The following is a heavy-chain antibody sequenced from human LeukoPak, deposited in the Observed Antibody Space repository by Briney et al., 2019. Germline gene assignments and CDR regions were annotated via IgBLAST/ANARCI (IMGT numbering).Heavy chain of an antibody. V-gene: IGHV4-34*01. Sequence: SETLSLTCAVYGGSFSGYYWSWIRQPPGKGLEWIGEINHSGSTNYNPSLKSRVTISVDTSKNQFSLKLSSVTAADTAVYYCARMGYDFWSGPALGWFDPWGQGTLVTVSS. J-gene: IGHJ5*02. CDR3: ARMGYDFWSGPALGWFDP. CDR2: INHSGST. CDR1: GGSFSGYY. D-gene: IGHD3-3*01.